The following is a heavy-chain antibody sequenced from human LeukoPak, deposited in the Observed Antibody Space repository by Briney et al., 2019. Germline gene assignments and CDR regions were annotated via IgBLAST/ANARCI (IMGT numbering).Heavy chain of an antibody. Sequence: PGGSLRLSCAASGFTFSSYAMSWVRQAPGKGLEWVSAISGSGGSTYYADSVKGRFTISRDNSKNTLYLQMNSLRAEDTAVYYCAKDPTYYCSGGSCPDSPFDYWGQGTLVTVSS. V-gene: IGHV3-23*01. CDR1: GFTFSSYA. J-gene: IGHJ4*02. CDR3: AKDPTYYCSGGSCPDSPFDY. D-gene: IGHD2-15*01. CDR2: ISGSGGST.